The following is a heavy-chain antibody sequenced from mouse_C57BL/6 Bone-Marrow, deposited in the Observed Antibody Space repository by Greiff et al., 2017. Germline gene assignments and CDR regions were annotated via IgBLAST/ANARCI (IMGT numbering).Heavy chain of an antibody. J-gene: IGHJ1*03. CDR2: IYPRDGST. CDR1: GYTFTSYD. V-gene: IGHV1-85*01. Sequence: QVQLQQSGPELVKPGASVKLSCKASGYTFTSYDINWVKQRPGQGLEWIGWIYPRDGSTKYNEKFKGKATLTVDTSSSTAYMELLSLTSEDSAVYYCARLEFDGSSGYWYFDVWGTGTTVTVSS. CDR3: ARLEFDGSSGYWYFDV. D-gene: IGHD1-1*01.